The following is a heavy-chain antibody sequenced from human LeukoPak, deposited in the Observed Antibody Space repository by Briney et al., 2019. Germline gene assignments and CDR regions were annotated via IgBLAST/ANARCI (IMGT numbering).Heavy chain of an antibody. D-gene: IGHD3-22*01. V-gene: IGHV1-2*02. J-gene: IGHJ6*03. CDR1: GYTFTGYY. CDR3: AREPITMIVVVQDYYYMDV. CDR2: INPNSGGT. Sequence: GASVKVSCKASGYTFTGYYMHWVRQAPGQGLEWMGWINPNSGGTNYAQKFQGRVTMTRDTSISTAYMELSRLRSDDTAVYYCAREPITMIVVVQDYYYMDVWGKGTTVTISS.